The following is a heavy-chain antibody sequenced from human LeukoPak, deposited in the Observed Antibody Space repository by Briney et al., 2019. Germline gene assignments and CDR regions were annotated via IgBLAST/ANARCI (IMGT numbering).Heavy chain of an antibody. CDR2: ISGSGGST. Sequence: GGSLRLSCAASGFTFSSYPMMWVPQAPGKGLEGVTAISGSGGSTYHADSVRGRFTIYRDISKNTLYLQMNSLRAEDTAVYYCAKAREAWSGYSHFYYWGQGTLVTVSS. D-gene: IGHD3-3*01. CDR3: AKAREAWSGYSHFYY. V-gene: IGHV3-23*01. CDR1: GFTFSSYP. J-gene: IGHJ4*02.